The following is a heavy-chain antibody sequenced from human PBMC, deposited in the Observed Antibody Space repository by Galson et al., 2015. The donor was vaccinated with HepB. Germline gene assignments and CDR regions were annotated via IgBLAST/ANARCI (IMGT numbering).Heavy chain of an antibody. J-gene: IGHJ3*02. Sequence: SLRLSCAASGFTFSSYGMHWVRQAPGKGLEWVAVIWYDGSNKYYADSVKGRFTISRDNSKNTLYLQMNSLRAEDTAVYYCARVRDYSNPYDAFDIWGQGTMVTVSS. V-gene: IGHV3-33*01. D-gene: IGHD4-11*01. CDR2: IWYDGSNK. CDR1: GFTFSSYG. CDR3: ARVRDYSNPYDAFDI.